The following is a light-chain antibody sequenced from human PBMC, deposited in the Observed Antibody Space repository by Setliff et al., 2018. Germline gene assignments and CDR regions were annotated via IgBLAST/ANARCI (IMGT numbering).Light chain of an antibody. Sequence: QSVLTQPASVSGSPGQSITISCTGSTSDIGAYNYVAWYQQHPGKAPKLMIYDVSVRPSGVSSRFSGSKSGNTASLTISGFQAEDEADYYCSSYSSRTTLDVFGTGTKVTVL. CDR2: DVS. V-gene: IGLV2-14*03. J-gene: IGLJ1*01. CDR1: TSDIGAYNY. CDR3: SSYSSRTTLDV.